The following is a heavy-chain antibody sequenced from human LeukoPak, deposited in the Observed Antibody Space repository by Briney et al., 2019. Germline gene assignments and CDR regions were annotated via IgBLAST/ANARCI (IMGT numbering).Heavy chain of an antibody. V-gene: IGHV4-61*02. D-gene: IGHD3-16*01. CDR3: VSGWGLWGGEY. CDR1: GGSIRSGNYY. CDR2: INTRGST. Sequence: SETLSLTCKVSGGSIRSGNYYWTWIRQPAGKGLEWIGRINTRGSTSYNPSLKGRVTMSLDKSKNQFSLMLSSVTAADTAMYYCVSGWGLWGGEYWGQGTLVTVSS. J-gene: IGHJ4*02.